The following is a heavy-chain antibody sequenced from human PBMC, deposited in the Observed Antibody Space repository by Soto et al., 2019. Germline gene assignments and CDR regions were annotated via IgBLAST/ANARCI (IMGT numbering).Heavy chain of an antibody. J-gene: IGHJ5*02. V-gene: IGHV4-39*01. Sequence: QLQLQESGPGLVKPSETLSLTCTVSGGSISSNSYYWGLIRQPPGKGLEWIGSVFYSGTTYYNPSLKSRVTISVDTSKNQFSLKLSSVTAADTAVYYCARHVSWGSSTPNWFDPWGQGTPVTVSS. CDR3: ARHVSWGSSTPNWFDP. CDR2: VFYSGTT. CDR1: GGSISSNSYY. D-gene: IGHD3-16*01.